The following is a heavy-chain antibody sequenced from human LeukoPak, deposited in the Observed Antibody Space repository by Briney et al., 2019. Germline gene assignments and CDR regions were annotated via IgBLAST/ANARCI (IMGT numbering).Heavy chain of an antibody. CDR3: AGDYGLGYYYYGMDV. CDR1: GVTSRNSW. V-gene: IGHV3-66*01. D-gene: IGHD4-17*01. CDR2: IYSGGST. Sequence: PGGSLRLSCVASGVTSRNSWMHWVRQAPGKGLEWVSVIYSGGSTYYADSVKGRFTISRDNSKNTLYLQMNSLRAEDTAVYYCAGDYGLGYYYYGMDVWGQGTTVTVSS. J-gene: IGHJ6*02.